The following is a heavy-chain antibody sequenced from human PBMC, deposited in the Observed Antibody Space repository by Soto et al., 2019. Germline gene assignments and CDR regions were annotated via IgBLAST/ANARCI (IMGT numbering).Heavy chain of an antibody. J-gene: IGHJ4*02. CDR3: ARPYYDSSGYYY. V-gene: IGHV4-39*01. D-gene: IGHD3-22*01. Sequence: PSETLSLTCTVSGGSISSSSYYWGWIRQPPGKGLEWIGSIYYSGSTYYNPSLKSRVTISVDTSKNQFSLKLSSVTAADTAVYYCARPYYDSSGYYYWGQGTLVTVSS. CDR2: IYYSGST. CDR1: GGSISSSSYY.